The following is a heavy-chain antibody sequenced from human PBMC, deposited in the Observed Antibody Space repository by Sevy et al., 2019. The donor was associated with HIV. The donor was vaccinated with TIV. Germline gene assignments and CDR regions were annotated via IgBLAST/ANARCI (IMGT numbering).Heavy chain of an antibody. CDR1: GFTFSSYW. CDR3: ARDRITGRNYYYYGMDV. V-gene: IGHV3-7*03. Sequence: GGSLRLSCAASGFTFSSYWMSWVRQAPGKGLEWVANIKQDGSEKYYVDSVKGRFTISGDNAKNSLYLQMNSLRAEDTAVYYCARDRITGRNYYYYGMDVWGQGTTVTVSS. CDR2: IKQDGSEK. J-gene: IGHJ6*02. D-gene: IGHD1-20*01.